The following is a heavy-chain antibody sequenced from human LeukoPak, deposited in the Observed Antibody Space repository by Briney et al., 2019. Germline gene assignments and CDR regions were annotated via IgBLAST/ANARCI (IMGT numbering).Heavy chain of an antibody. Sequence: KPGESLKISCKGSGYSFTSYWIGWVRQMPGKGLEWMGIIYPGDSDTRYSPSFQGQVTISADKSISTAYLQWSSLKASDTAMYYCARHAKESDFWSGYNIDYWGQGTLVTVSS. CDR3: ARHAKESDFWSGYNIDY. CDR2: IYPGDSDT. CDR1: GYSFTSYW. V-gene: IGHV5-51*01. D-gene: IGHD3-3*01. J-gene: IGHJ4*02.